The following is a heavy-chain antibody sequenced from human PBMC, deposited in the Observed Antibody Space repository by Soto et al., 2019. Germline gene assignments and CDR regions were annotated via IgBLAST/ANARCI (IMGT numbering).Heavy chain of an antibody. V-gene: IGHV3-30-3*01. CDR1: GFTFSSYA. Sequence: EGSLRLSCAASGFTFSSYAMHWVRQAPGKGLEWVAVISYDGSNKYYADSVKGRFTISRDNSKNTLYLQMNSLRAEDTAVYYCAGLGDYFDYWGQGTQVTVSS. CDR2: ISYDGSNK. CDR3: AGLGDYFDY. J-gene: IGHJ4*02. D-gene: IGHD4-17*01.